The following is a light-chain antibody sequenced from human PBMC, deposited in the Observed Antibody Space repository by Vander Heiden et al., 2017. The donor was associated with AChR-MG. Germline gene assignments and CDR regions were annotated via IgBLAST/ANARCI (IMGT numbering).Light chain of an antibody. Sequence: QSALTQPPSASGSPGQSVTIPCTGTSSDGGGYDYVSWYQQHPGSAPKLVIFDVSKRPSGVPDRFSGSKSGNTASLTVSGLLPDDEADYYCSSYAAGSDLVIFGGGTTVTVL. CDR3: SSYAAGSDLVI. CDR2: DVS. V-gene: IGLV2-8*01. J-gene: IGLJ2*01. CDR1: SSDGGGYDY.